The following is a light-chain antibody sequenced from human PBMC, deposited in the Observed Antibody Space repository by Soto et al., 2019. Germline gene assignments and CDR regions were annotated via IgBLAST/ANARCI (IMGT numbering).Light chain of an antibody. CDR1: SSDVGGYHY. Sequence: SVLTQPASVSWSPGQSITISCTGTSSDVGGYHYVSWYQQYPGKAPKVMIYDVSNRPSGVSNRFSGSKSGNTASLTISGLQAEDEADYYCSSYTTSSTYVFGTGTKVTVL. CDR2: DVS. CDR3: SSYTTSSTYV. J-gene: IGLJ1*01. V-gene: IGLV2-14*01.